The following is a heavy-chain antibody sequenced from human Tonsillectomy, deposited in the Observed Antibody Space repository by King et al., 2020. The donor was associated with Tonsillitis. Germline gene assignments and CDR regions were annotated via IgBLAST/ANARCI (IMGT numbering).Heavy chain of an antibody. CDR1: GYSFISYW. V-gene: IGHV5-51*03. CDR2: IYPGDSDT. D-gene: IGHD2-21*02. CDR3: ARGSEVTAINSGYFQH. Sequence: VQLVESGAEVKKPGESLKISCKGSGYSFISYWIGWVRQMPGKGLEWMGIIYPGDSDTRYSPSFQGQVTISADKSISTAYLQWSSLKASDTAMYYCARGSEVTAINSGYFQHWGQGTLVTVSS. J-gene: IGHJ1*01.